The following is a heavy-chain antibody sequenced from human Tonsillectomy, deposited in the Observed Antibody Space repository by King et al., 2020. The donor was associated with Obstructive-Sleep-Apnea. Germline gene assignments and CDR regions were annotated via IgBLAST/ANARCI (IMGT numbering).Heavy chain of an antibody. CDR3: ASRKFYYDSSGPPGDY. V-gene: IGHV4-59*01. CDR1: GGSIISFY. D-gene: IGHD3-22*01. CDR2: IYYSGST. Sequence: QLQESGPGLVKPSETLSLTCTVSGGSIISFYWNWIRQPPGRGLEWIGYIYYSGSTNYNPSLKSRVTISVDTSKNQFSLKLTSVTAADTAVYYCASRKFYYDSSGPPGDYWGQGTLVTVSS. J-gene: IGHJ4*02.